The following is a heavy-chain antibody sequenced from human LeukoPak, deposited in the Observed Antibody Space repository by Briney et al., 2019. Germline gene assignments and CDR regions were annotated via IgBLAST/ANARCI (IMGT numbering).Heavy chain of an antibody. J-gene: IGHJ3*02. CDR1: GGSISSGDYY. V-gene: IGHV4-30-4*08. D-gene: IGHD5-24*01. CDR3: ASSRAGYVHDAFDI. Sequence: PSQTLSLTCTVSGGSISSGDYYWSWIRQPPGKGLEWLGYIYYSGSTYYNPSLKSRVTISVDTSKNQFSLKLSSVTAADTAVYYCASSRAGYVHDAFDIWGQGTMVTVSS. CDR2: IYYSGST.